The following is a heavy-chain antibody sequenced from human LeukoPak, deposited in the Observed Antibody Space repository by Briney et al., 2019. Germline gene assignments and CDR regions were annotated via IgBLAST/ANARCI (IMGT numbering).Heavy chain of an antibody. CDR1: GGTFSSYA. J-gene: IGHJ5*02. V-gene: IGHV1-69*06. D-gene: IGHD4-23*01. Sequence: GASVKVSCKASGGTFSSYAISWVRQAPGQGLEWMGGIIPIFGTANYAQKFQGRVTITADKSTSTAYMELSSLRSEDTAVCYCARDNSVEDTAWWFDPWGQGTLVTVSS. CDR2: IIPIFGTA. CDR3: ARDNSVEDTAWWFDP.